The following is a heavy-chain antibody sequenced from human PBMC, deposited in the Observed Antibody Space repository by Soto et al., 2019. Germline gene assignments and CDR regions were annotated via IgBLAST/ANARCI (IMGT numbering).Heavy chain of an antibody. V-gene: IGHV4-28*01. CDR3: ARREIQGPIDY. CDR2: IYYSGTT. J-gene: IGHJ4*02. D-gene: IGHD1-26*01. CDR1: GYSISSSNW. Sequence: QVQLQESGPGLVKPSDTLSLTCAVSGYSISSSNWWGWIRQPPGKGLEWIGYIYYSGTTYYNPSLKSRVTMSVDTSKNQFSRNLTSVTAVDTAVYYCARREIQGPIDYWGQGTLVTVSS.